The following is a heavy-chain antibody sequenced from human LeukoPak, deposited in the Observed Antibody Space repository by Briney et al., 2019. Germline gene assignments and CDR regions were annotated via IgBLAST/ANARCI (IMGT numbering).Heavy chain of an antibody. V-gene: IGHV3-9*01. CDR2: ISWNSGSI. D-gene: IGHD6-13*01. Sequence: PGRSLRLSCAASGFTFDDYAMHWVRQAPGKGLEWASGISWNSGSIGYADSVKGRFTISRDNAKNSLYLQMNSLRAEDTALYYCAKAGHSSSWYGDYFDYWGQGTLVTVSS. CDR1: GFTFDDYA. J-gene: IGHJ4*02. CDR3: AKAGHSSSWYGDYFDY.